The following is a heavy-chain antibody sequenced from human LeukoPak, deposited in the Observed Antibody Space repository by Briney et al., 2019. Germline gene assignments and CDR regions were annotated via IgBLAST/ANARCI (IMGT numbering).Heavy chain of an antibody. CDR2: INPSGGST. D-gene: IGHD3-10*01. Sequence: ASVKVSCKASGYTFTRCYMHWVRQAPGQGLEWMGIINPSGGSTNYAQKFQGRVTMTRDTSTNTVYMELSSLRSEDTAVYYCARGPSITMVRGGQWYYYMDVWGKGTTVTISS. V-gene: IGHV1-46*01. CDR1: GYTFTRCY. J-gene: IGHJ6*03. CDR3: ARGPSITMVRGGQWYYYMDV.